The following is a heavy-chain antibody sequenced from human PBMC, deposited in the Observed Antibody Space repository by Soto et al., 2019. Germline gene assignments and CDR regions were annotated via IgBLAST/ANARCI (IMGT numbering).Heavy chain of an antibody. V-gene: IGHV3-30*18. CDR2: ISYDGSNK. J-gene: IGHJ4*02. CDR1: GFTFSSYG. Sequence: QVQLVESGGGVVQPGRSLRLSCAASGFTFSSYGMHWVRQAPGKGLEWVAVISYDGSNKYYADSVKGRFTISRDNSKNTLYLQMNSLRAEDTAVYYCAKPYCSGGSCYYNYWGQGTLVTVSS. CDR3: AKPYCSGGSCYYNY. D-gene: IGHD2-15*01.